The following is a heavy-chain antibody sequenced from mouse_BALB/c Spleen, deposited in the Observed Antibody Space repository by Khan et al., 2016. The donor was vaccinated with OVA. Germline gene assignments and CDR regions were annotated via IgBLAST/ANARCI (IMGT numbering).Heavy chain of an antibody. D-gene: IGHD2-13*01. CDR2: LYPGTGSI. J-gene: IGHJ3*01. V-gene: IGHV1-76*01. CDR1: GYIFTSYW. Sequence: QVQLKESGAELVRPGASVKLSCATSGYIFTSYWIHWIKQRSGQGLEWIARLYPGTGSIHCSENVKGKVTLTADKSSSTAYLQLSSLTSEDSAVYYYAGGDYNNTSVFGYWGQGTLVTVSA. CDR3: AGGDYNNTSVFGY.